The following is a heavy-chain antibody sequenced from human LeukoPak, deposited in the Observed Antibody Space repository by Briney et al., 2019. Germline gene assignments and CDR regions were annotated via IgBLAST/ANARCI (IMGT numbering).Heavy chain of an antibody. D-gene: IGHD3-16*01. CDR2: IYSAGSI. Sequence: GGSLRLSCTVSGFTVSSNSMSWVRQAPGKGLEWVSFIYSAGSIYYSDSVKGRFTISIDNSKNTLYLQMNSLGAEDTAVYYCARRAGAYTHPYDYWGQGTLVTVSS. V-gene: IGHV3-53*01. CDR1: GFTVSSNS. J-gene: IGHJ4*02. CDR3: ARRAGAYTHPYDY.